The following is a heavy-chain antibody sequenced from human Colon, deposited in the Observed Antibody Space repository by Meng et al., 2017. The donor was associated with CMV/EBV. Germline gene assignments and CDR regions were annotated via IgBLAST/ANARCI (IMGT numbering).Heavy chain of an antibody. J-gene: IGHJ6*02. D-gene: IGHD3-3*01. CDR2: ISGGST. CDR1: KFTVSSNE. Sequence: GGSLRLSCAASKFTVSSNEMNWVRQAPGKGLEWVSSISGGSTYFADSSKGRFTISRDNSKNTLYLQMNSLRAEDTAVYYCARDFTYYDFWSGSPGGMDVWGQGTTVTVSS. CDR3: ARDFTYYDFWSGSPGGMDV. V-gene: IGHV3-38-3*01.